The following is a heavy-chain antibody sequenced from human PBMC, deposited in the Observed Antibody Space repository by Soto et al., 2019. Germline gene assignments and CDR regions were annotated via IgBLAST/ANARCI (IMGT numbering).Heavy chain of an antibody. CDR3: ARAKLARELDAFDI. Sequence: SETLSLTCTVSGGSISSYYWSWIRQPPGKGLEWIGYIYYSGSTNYNPSLKSRVTISVDTSKNQFSLKLSSVTAADTAVYYCARAKLARELDAFDIWGQGTMVTVSS. CDR2: IYYSGST. J-gene: IGHJ3*02. CDR1: GGSISSYY. V-gene: IGHV4-59*01. D-gene: IGHD3-10*01.